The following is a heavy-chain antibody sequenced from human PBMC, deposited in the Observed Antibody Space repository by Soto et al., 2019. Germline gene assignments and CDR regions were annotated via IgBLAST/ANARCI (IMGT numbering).Heavy chain of an antibody. CDR3: AKGSGHCSGGSCYAPTDY. V-gene: IGHV3-23*01. J-gene: IGHJ4*02. CDR1: GFTFSTYA. CDR2: ISGSGDST. D-gene: IGHD2-15*01. Sequence: GGSLRLSCAASGFTFSTYAMSWVRQAPGKGLEWVSAISGSGDSTYYADSVKGRFTISRDNSKNTLYLHMNSLRAEDTAVYYCAKGSGHCSGGSCYAPTDYWGQGTRVTVSS.